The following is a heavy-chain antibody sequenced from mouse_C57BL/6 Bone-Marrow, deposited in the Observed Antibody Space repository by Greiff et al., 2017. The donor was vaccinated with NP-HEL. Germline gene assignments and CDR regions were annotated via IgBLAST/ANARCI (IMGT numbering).Heavy chain of an antibody. Sequence: EVNVVESGGGLVQPGGSMKLSCAASGFTFSDAWMAWVRQSPEKGLEWVAEIRNKANNHATYYAESVKGRFTISRDDSKSSVYLQMNSLRAEDTGIYYCTSGDGYYVSFAYWGQGTLVTVSA. CDR2: IRNKANNHAT. CDR1: GFTFSDAW. J-gene: IGHJ3*01. CDR3: TSGDGYYVSFAY. V-gene: IGHV6-6*01. D-gene: IGHD2-3*01.